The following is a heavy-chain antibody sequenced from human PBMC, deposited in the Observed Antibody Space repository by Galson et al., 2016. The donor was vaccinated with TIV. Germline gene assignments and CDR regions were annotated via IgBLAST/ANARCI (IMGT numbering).Heavy chain of an antibody. CDR1: GFTFSDYW. V-gene: IGHV3-7*01. CDR2: IKQDGSVT. J-gene: IGHJ4*02. CDR3: ANFAVNY. Sequence: SLRLSCAASGFTFSDYWMHWVRRAPGRGLEWLANIKQDGSVTFHAGAVKGRFAISRDNARNSLYLQMDSLRVDDTAVYYCANFAVNYWGRGTLVTVSS. D-gene: IGHD3-9*01.